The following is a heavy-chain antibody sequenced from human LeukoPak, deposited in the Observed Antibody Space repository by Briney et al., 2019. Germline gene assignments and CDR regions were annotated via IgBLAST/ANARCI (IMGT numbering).Heavy chain of an antibody. V-gene: IGHV1-2*02. CDR1: GYTFTGYY. CDR2: INPNSGGT. Sequence: GASVKVSCKASGYTFTGYYMHWVRQAPGQGLEWMGWINPNSGGTNHAQKFQGRVTMTRDTSISTAYMELSRLRSDDSAVYYCARVLSLLDAFDIWGQGTMVTVSS. J-gene: IGHJ3*02. CDR3: ARVLSLLDAFDI.